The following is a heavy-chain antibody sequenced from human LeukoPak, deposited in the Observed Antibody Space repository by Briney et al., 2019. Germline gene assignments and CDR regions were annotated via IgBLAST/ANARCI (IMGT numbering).Heavy chain of an antibody. D-gene: IGHD3-16*02. CDR2: ISYDGSNK. J-gene: IGHJ6*02. CDR3: ATNVRSLPSTYTMDV. CDR1: GFTFSSYA. Sequence: GGSLRLSCAASGFTFSSYAMSWVRQAPGKGLEWVAVISYDGSNKYYADSVKGRFTISRDNSKNTLYLQMNSLRAEDTAVYYCATNVRSLPSTYTMDVWGQGTTVTVSS. V-gene: IGHV3-30-3*01.